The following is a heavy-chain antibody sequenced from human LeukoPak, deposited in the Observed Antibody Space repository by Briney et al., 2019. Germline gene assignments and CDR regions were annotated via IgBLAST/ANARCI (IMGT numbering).Heavy chain of an antibody. CDR3: AKDLWFGEPTDGMDI. Sequence: GGSLSLFCAASGFTFSSYAMSWVRQAPGKGLEWVSAISGSGGSTYYADSVKGRFTISRDNSKNTLYLQMNSLRAEDTAVYYCAKDLWFGEPTDGMDIWGKGTTVTVSS. V-gene: IGHV3-23*01. D-gene: IGHD3-10*01. CDR2: ISGSGGST. CDR1: GFTFSSYA. J-gene: IGHJ6*04.